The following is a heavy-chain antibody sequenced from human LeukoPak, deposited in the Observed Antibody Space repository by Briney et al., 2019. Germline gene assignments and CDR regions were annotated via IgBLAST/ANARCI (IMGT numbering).Heavy chain of an antibody. Sequence: PGGSLRLSCAASGFTFSSYSMNWVRQAPGKGLEWVSYISSSSSTIYYADSVKGRFTISRDNAKNSLYLQMNSLRAEDTAVYYCASPPYSSSWLYYYYYMDVWGKGTTVTVSS. CDR2: ISSSSSTI. CDR1: GFTFSSYS. D-gene: IGHD6-13*01. J-gene: IGHJ6*03. CDR3: ASPPYSSSWLYYYYYMDV. V-gene: IGHV3-48*01.